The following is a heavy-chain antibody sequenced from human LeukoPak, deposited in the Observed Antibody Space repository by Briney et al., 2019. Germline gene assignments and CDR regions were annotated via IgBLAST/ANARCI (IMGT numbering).Heavy chain of an antibody. CDR2: ISAFNGNS. CDR3: ARCFIAEAATAYDY. CDR1: GYTFSSFG. V-gene: IGHV1-18*01. J-gene: IGHJ4*02. Sequence: ASVKVSCKAYGYTFSSFGIGWVRQAPGQGPEWMGWISAFNGNSEYPQKLQDRVTVTIETSTNIAYMELINLRPDDTAVDYCARCFIAEAATAYDYWGQGTLVIVSS. D-gene: IGHD6-19*01.